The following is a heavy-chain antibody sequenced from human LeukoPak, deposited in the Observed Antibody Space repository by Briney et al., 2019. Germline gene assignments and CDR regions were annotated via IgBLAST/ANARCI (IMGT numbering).Heavy chain of an antibody. V-gene: IGHV3-53*01. Sequence: PGGSLRLSCAASGFTVSSNYMSWVRQAPGKGLECVSLIYGGGSTYYADSVKGRFTISRDNSKNTIFLQLTSLRVEDTAVYYCASKGQYCGTLTCKDYWGRGTLVPVSS. CDR1: GFTVSSNY. CDR2: IYGGGST. D-gene: IGHD2-21*01. CDR3: ASKGQYCGTLTCKDY. J-gene: IGHJ4*02.